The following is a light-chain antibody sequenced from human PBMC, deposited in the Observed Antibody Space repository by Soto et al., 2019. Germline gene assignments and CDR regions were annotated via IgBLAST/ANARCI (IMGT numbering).Light chain of an antibody. J-gene: IGKJ1*01. V-gene: IGKV1-5*03. CDR3: QQYNSYWT. Sequence: DIQMTQSPSTLSASEVYRFTISCRASQSVSIWLAWYQQKPGRAPKLLIYKSSILESGVPSRFSGSGSGTEFTLTISSLQPDDFATYYCQQYNSYWTFGQGTKVDIK. CDR1: QSVSIW. CDR2: KSS.